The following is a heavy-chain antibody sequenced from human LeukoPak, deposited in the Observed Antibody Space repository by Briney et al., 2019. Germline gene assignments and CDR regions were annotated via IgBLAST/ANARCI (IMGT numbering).Heavy chain of an antibody. V-gene: IGHV4-4*02. CDR1: GGSISSSNW. CDR3: AAGYYDSSGYVDY. CDR2: IYHSGST. J-gene: IGHJ4*02. Sequence: PSETLSLTCAVSGGSISSSNWWSWVRQPPGKGLEWIGEIYHSGSTNYNPSLKSRVTISVDKSKNQFSLKLSSVTAADTAVYYCAAGYYDSSGYVDYWGQGTLVTVSS. D-gene: IGHD3-22*01.